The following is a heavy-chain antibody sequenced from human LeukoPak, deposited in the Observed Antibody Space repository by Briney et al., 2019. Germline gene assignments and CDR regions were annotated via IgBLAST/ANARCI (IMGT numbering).Heavy chain of an antibody. V-gene: IGHV1-2*02. J-gene: IGHJ4*02. CDR1: GYTFTGYY. Sequence: ASVKVSCKASGYTFTGYYMHWVRQAPGQGLEWMGWINPNGGGTNYAQKFQGRVTMTRDTSISTAYMELSRLRSDDTAVYYCARVLGYCSSTSCSRLDYWGQGTLVTVSS. D-gene: IGHD2-2*01. CDR2: INPNGGGT. CDR3: ARVLGYCSSTSCSRLDY.